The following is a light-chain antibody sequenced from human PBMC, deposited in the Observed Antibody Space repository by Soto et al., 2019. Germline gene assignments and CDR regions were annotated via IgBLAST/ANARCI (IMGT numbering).Light chain of an antibody. J-gene: IGKJ5*01. V-gene: IGKV3-20*01. Sequence: ENVLTQSPGTLSLSPGERATLSCRASQSVSSSYLAWYQQKPGQAPRLLIYGASSRATGTPDRFSGSGSGTDFTLTISRLEPEDFAMYYCHQYGSSPPVTFGQGTRLEIK. CDR1: QSVSSSY. CDR2: GAS. CDR3: HQYGSSPPVT.